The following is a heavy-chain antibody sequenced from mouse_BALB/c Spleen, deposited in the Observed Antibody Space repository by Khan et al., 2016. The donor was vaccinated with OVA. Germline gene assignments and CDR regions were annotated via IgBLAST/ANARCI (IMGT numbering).Heavy chain of an antibody. CDR2: TNPTNGRT. CDR3: ERIDKIVATDFDY. D-gene: IGHD1-1*01. J-gene: IGHJ2*01. V-gene: IGHV1S81*02. Sequence: VQLQQSGAELVKAGASVKMSCKASGYTFTSYWMHWVKQRLGQGLEWFAETNPTNGRTYYNEKFRSKATLTVDQSSSTAYMLLSGQKFEESAVYYCERIDKIVATDFDYWGQGTTLTVAS. CDR1: GYTFTSYW.